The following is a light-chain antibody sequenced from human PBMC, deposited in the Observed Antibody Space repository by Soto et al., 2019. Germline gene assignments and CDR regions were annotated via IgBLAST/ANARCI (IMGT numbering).Light chain of an antibody. CDR2: EGS. V-gene: IGLV2-23*01. CDR1: SSDVGSRNL. Sequence: QSVLTQPASVSGSPGQSITISCTGASSDVGSRNLVSWYQQYPGKVPKLLIYEGSKRPSGISNRFSGSQSGKTASLTISGLQAEDEADYYCCSYTGVYTLVIFGGGTKLTVL. CDR3: CSYTGVYTLVI. J-gene: IGLJ2*01.